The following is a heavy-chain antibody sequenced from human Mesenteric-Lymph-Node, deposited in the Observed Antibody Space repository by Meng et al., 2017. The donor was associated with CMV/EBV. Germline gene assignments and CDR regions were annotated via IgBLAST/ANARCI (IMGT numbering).Heavy chain of an antibody. CDR3: ARGLGTNDFWSGYSYYYGLDV. V-gene: IGHV3-21*01. D-gene: IGHD3-3*01. CDR2: TSPSPTYM. CDR1: GFPFSNYI. J-gene: IGHJ6*02. Sequence: GGSLRLSCAASGFPFSNYIINWVRQPPGKGLEWVSSTSPSPTYMYYADSVKGRFTISRDNAKNSLYLQMNGLRAEDAAVYYCARGLGTNDFWSGYSYYYGLDVWGQGTTVTVSS.